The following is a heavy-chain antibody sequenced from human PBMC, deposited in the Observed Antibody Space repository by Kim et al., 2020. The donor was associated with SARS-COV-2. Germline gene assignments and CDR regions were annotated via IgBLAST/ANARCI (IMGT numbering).Heavy chain of an antibody. V-gene: IGHV3-21*01. D-gene: IGHD6-6*01. CDR2: LTSTSSYI. CDR1: GFTFSSYN. CDR3: VRGPDSISSIRS. J-gene: IGHJ5*02. Sequence: GGSLGLSCAASGFTFSSYNMNWVRQAPGKGLEWVSSLTSTSSYIYYADSVKGRFTISRDNAKNSLFLQMNSLRAEDTAVYYCVRGPDSISSIRSWGQGTLVTVSS.